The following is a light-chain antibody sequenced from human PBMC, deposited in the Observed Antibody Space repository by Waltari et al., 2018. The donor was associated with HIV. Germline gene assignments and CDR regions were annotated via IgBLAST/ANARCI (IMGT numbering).Light chain of an antibody. Sequence: GSPGQSVTISCTGTNSDVGSYNLVSWYQHHPGKVPKIMIYQVSNRPSGVPDRFSGSKSGNTASLTVSGLQPEDEADYYCCLYTGDYVIFGGGTKLTVL. V-gene: IGLV2-11*01. CDR2: QVS. CDR1: NSDVGSYNL. CDR3: CLYTGDYVI. J-gene: IGLJ2*01.